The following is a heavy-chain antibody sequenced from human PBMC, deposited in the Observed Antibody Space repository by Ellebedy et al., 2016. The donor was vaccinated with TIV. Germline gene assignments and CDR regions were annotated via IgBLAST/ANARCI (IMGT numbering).Heavy chain of an antibody. J-gene: IGHJ6*02. CDR3: AGGIDPAQSGLHV. V-gene: IGHV3-23*01. D-gene: IGHD3-9*01. Sequence: GESLKISCAASGFIFSSYAMNWVRQAPGKGLEWVSAISPSGAYIHDADSMRGRFTISRDNSKNTVYLQMNSLRAEDTAVYYCAGGIDPAQSGLHVWGQGTTVTVSS. CDR1: GFIFSSYA. CDR2: ISPSGAYI.